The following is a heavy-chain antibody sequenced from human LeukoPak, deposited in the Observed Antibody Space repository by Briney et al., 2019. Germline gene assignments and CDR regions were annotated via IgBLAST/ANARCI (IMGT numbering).Heavy chain of an antibody. CDR3: ARHSDGYNLVY. Sequence: GESLKISCKGSGYSFTSYWIAWVRQMPGEGLEWMGIIYPGDSDTRYRPSFQGHVTISADKSISTAYLQWSSLKASDTAMYYCARHSDGYNLVYWGQGTLVTVSS. CDR2: IYPGDSDT. D-gene: IGHD5-24*01. CDR1: GYSFTSYW. V-gene: IGHV5-51*01. J-gene: IGHJ4*02.